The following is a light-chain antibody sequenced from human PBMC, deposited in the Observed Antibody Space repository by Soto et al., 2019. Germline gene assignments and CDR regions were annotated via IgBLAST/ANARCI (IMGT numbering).Light chain of an antibody. V-gene: IGLV2-14*03. CDR3: TSFAPGRIYV. J-gene: IGLJ1*01. CDR1: SSDIGAYDL. CDR2: EVS. Sequence: QSVLTQPASVSGAPGQSITISFSGTSSDIGAYDLVSWYQQHPGRDPKLIIYEVSHRFSGLSYRFSGSKSGNTASLTISGLQAEDEGDYYCTSFAPGRIYVFGSGTKVTVL.